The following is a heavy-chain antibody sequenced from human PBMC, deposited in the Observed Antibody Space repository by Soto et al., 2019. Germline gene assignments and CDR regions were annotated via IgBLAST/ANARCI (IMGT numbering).Heavy chain of an antibody. J-gene: IGHJ6*02. V-gene: IGHV4-59*01. CDR2: IYYSGST. CDR3: ESSITIFGVVSLYGMDV. D-gene: IGHD3-3*01. CDR1: GGSISSYY. Sequence: SETLSLTCTFSGGSISSYYWSWLRQPPGKGLEWIGYIYYSGSTNYNPSLKSRVTISVDTSKNQFSLKLSSVTAADTAVYYCESSITIFGVVSLYGMDVWGQGTTVTVSS.